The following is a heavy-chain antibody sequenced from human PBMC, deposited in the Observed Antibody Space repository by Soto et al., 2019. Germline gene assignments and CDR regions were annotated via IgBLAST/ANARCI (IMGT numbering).Heavy chain of an antibody. J-gene: IGHJ3*02. Sequence: SETLSLTCTVSGGSISRYYWSWIRQPPGKGLEWIGYIYYSGSTNYNPSLKSRVTISVDTSKNQFSLKLSSVTAADTAVYYCAIRSRLYYDFWSGYPDAFDIWGQGTMVTVSS. CDR3: AIRSRLYYDFWSGYPDAFDI. CDR2: IYYSGST. V-gene: IGHV4-59*01. CDR1: GGSISRYY. D-gene: IGHD3-3*01.